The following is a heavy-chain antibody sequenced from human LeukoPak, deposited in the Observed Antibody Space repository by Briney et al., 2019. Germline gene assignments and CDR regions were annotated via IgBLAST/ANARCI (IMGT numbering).Heavy chain of an antibody. Sequence: GASVKVSCKASGYTFTSYDINWVRQATGQGLEWMGWMNPNSGNTDYAPKFQGRVTMTRNTSITTAYMELSSLRSEDTAVYYCARAHRYCAGTSCYAPVAYWGQGTLVTVSS. J-gene: IGHJ4*02. CDR3: ARAHRYCAGTSCYAPVAY. CDR1: GYTFTSYD. CDR2: MNPNSGNT. V-gene: IGHV1-8*01. D-gene: IGHD2-2*01.